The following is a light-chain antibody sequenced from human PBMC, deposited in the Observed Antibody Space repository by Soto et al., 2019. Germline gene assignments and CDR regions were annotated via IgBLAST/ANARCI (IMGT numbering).Light chain of an antibody. CDR1: QGVSRK. V-gene: IGKV3-15*01. CDR2: GAS. J-gene: IGKJ4*01. Sequence: DIVMTQPPATLSVAPGERVTFSCRASQGVSRKLAWYQHKPGQAPRLLVSGASTGATGIPARFSGSGSGPEFTLTISSLQSEDCAIGYCQQYHTWPITFGGGTKVEIK. CDR3: QQYHTWPIT.